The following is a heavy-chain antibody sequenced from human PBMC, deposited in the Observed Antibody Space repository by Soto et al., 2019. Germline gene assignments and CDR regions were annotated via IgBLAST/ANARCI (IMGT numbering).Heavy chain of an antibody. D-gene: IGHD3-22*01. V-gene: IGHV4-59*01. CDR3: ARERNYYDSSGYSYFDY. Sequence: SETLSLTCPVSGGSISSYYWSWIRQPPGNVLEWIGYIYYSGSTNYNPSLKSRVTISVDTSKNQFSLKLSSVTAADTAVYYCARERNYYDSSGYSYFDYWGQGTLVTV. J-gene: IGHJ4*02. CDR2: IYYSGST. CDR1: GGSISSYY.